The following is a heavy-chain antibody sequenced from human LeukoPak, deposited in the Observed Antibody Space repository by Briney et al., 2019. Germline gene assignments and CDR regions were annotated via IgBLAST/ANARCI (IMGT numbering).Heavy chain of an antibody. CDR2: IYYTGST. D-gene: IGHD3-10*01. J-gene: IGHJ4*02. Sequence: PSETLSLTCTVSGDSVTSGGYYWNWIRQHPVKGLEWIGYIYYTGSTNYNPSLKSRINISADTSKNQFSLKLKSVTAADTAIYYCGRAGLYYRGSSIFYYWGQGALVTVSS. CDR3: GRAGLYYRGSSIFYY. CDR1: GDSVTSGGYY. V-gene: IGHV4-31*03.